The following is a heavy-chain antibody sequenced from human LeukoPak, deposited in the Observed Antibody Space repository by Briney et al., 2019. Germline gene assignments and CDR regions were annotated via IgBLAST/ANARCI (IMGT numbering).Heavy chain of an antibody. V-gene: IGHV3-9*03. CDR1: GFTFGDHA. CDR2: ISWNGGRI. CDR3: AKDEYSSPHGAFDI. J-gene: IGHJ3*02. Sequence: AGRSLRLSCAASGFTFGDHAMHWVRQTPGKGLEWVSGISWNGGRIGYADSVEGRFTISRDNAKNSLYLQMNSLRVEDMAFYYCAKDEYSSPHGAFDIWGQGTMVTVSS. D-gene: IGHD6-13*01.